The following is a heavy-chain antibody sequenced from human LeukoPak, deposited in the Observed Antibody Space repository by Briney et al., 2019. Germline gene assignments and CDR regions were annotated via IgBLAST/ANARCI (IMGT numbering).Heavy chain of an antibody. V-gene: IGHV3-74*01. CDR2: ISSDGSST. D-gene: IGHD3-22*01. J-gene: IGHJ4*02. Sequence: PRGSLRLSCAASGFTFSSYWMHWVRQAPGKGLVWVSRISSDGSSTSYADSVKGRFTISRDNAKNTLYLQMNSLRAEDTAVYYCARAAYYYDSSGYPDYWGQGTLVTVSS. CDR3: ARAAYYYDSSGYPDY. CDR1: GFTFSSYW.